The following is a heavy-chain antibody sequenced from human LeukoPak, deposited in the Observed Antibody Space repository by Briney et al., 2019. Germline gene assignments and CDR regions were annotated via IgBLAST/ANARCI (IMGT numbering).Heavy chain of an antibody. Sequence: PSETLSLTCTISGGSVSDYYWSWIRQSPGKGLEWIGYIYHTGSTSYSPSLKSRVTISADTSQNQFSLKLSSVTAADSAVYYCASRILGNDYWGQGTLVTVSS. CDR2: IYHTGST. V-gene: IGHV4-59*02. CDR3: ASRILGNDY. CDR1: GGSVSDYY. D-gene: IGHD7-27*01. J-gene: IGHJ4*02.